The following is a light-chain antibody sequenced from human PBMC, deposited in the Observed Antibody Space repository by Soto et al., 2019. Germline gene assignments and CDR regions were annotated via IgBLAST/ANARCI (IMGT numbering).Light chain of an antibody. J-gene: IGKJ5*01. V-gene: IGKV1-5*01. Sequence: DIQMTQSPSTLSASVVDRVTITCRASQSISNWLAWYQQKPGKAPTLLIYDVSRLESGVPSRFSGSGSGTEFTLTISSLQPDDFATYYCQQYNSYSTWTFGQGTRLEIK. CDR1: QSISNW. CDR3: QQYNSYSTWT. CDR2: DVS.